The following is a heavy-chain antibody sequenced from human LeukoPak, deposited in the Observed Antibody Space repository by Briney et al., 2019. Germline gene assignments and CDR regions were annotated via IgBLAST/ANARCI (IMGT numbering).Heavy chain of an antibody. J-gene: IGHJ4*02. D-gene: IGHD4-23*01. CDR3: ARDGTVTRAFDY. CDR2: INHSGST. Sequence: PSETLSLTCAVYGGSFSGYYWSWIRQPPGKGLEWIGEINHSGSTNYNPSLKSRVTISVDTSKNQFSLKLSSVTAADTAVYYCARDGTVTRAFDYWGQGTLVTVSS. V-gene: IGHV4-34*01. CDR1: GGSFSGYY.